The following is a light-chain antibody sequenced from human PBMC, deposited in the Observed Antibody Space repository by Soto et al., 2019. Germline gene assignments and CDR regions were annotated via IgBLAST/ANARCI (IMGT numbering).Light chain of an antibody. CDR3: QQYYNWPRT. V-gene: IGKV3-15*01. J-gene: IGKJ1*01. CDR2: GAT. Sequence: EILLTQSPATLSVSPGETATLSCRASQNVLSDLAWYQQKPGQAPRLLVYGATTRATDAPAKFRGSGSGTEFSLTISSLQSEDYGTYYCQQYYNWPRTFGQGTKVDIK. CDR1: QNVLSD.